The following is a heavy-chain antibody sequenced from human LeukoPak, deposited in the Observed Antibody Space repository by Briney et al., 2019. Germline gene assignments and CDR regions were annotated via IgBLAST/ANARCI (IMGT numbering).Heavy chain of an antibody. CDR2: VYYSGST. D-gene: IGHD3-3*01. J-gene: IGHJ5*02. CDR3: ARFTIFEGFDP. CDR1: GDSVSGVY. V-gene: IGHV4-59*08. Sequence: SETLSLTCTVSGDSVSGVYWSWIRQPPGKGLEWIGYVYYSGSTNYNPSLKSRVTISVDTSKNQFSLKLSSVTAADTAVYYCARFTIFEGFDPWGQGTLVTVSS.